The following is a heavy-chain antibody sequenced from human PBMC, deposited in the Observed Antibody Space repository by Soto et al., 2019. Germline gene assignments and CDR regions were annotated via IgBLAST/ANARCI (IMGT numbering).Heavy chain of an antibody. CDR2: ISYDGSNK. D-gene: IGHD1-1*01. J-gene: IGHJ6*03. CDR1: GFTFSSYG. CDR3: AKVKVATYYYYYYYMDV. Sequence: GGSLRLSCAASGFTFSSYGMHWVRQAPGKGLEWVAVISYDGSNKYYADSVKGRFTISRDNSKNTLYLQMNSLRAEDTAVYYCAKVKVATYYYYYYYMDVWGKGTTVTVSS. V-gene: IGHV3-30*18.